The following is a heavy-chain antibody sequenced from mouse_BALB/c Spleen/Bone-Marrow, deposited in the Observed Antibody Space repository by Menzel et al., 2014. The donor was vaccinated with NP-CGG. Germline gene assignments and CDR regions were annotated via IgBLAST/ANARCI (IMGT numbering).Heavy chain of an antibody. CDR1: GYAFSTYW. CDR2: IYPGDGDT. Sequence: QVQLQQSGAELVRPGSSVKISCKASGYAFSTYWMTWVKQRPGQGLEWIGQIYPGDGDTKYNGKFKGKATLTADKSSSTAYMQLSSLTSEDSAVYFCAKVTTGFAYWGQRTLVTVSA. V-gene: IGHV1-80*01. CDR3: AKVTTGFAY. J-gene: IGHJ3*01. D-gene: IGHD2-2*01.